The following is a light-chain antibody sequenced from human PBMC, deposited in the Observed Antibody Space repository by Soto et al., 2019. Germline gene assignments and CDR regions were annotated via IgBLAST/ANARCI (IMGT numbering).Light chain of an antibody. CDR1: SSDVGGYNY. CDR3: CSYAGSYTWV. J-gene: IGLJ3*02. V-gene: IGLV2-11*01. Sequence: QSALTQPPSASGSPGQSVTISCTGTSSDVGGYNYVSWYQQHPGKAPKVMIYDVNKRPSGVPDRFSGSESGNTASLTISGLQAEDEADYYCCSYAGSYTWVFGGGTKLTVL. CDR2: DVN.